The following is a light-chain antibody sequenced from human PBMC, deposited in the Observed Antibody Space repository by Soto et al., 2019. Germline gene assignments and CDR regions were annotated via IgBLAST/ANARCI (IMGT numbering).Light chain of an antibody. CDR2: GAS. CDR1: QSVSSIF. J-gene: IGKJ1*01. V-gene: IGKV3-20*01. Sequence: IVLTQSPGTLSLSPGERATLSCRASQSVSSIFLAWYQQKPGQAPRLLIYGASRRATGVPDRFSGSGSGTDFTLTISRLEPEDFAVYHCQQYGSLPRTFGQGTKVEIK. CDR3: QQYGSLPRT.